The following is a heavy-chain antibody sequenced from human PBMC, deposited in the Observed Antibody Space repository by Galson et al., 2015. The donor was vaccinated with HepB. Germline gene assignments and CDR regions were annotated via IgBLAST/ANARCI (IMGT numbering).Heavy chain of an antibody. CDR1: GYTFSNYG. Sequence: SVKVSCKASGYTFSNYGITWVRQAPGHGLEWMGWISADNGNTNYARKFEGRISMTTDPSTRTSYLELRSLRSDDTAIYYCARVYCSDSRCSRWGYYYCEIDVWGQGTTVTVSS. D-gene: IGHD2-15*01. CDR3: ARVYCSDSRCSRWGYYYCEIDV. CDR2: ISADNGNT. J-gene: IGHJ6*02. V-gene: IGHV1-18*01.